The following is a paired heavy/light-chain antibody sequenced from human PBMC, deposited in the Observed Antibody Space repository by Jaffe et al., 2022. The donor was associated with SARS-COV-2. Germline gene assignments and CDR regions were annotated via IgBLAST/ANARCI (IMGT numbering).Heavy chain of an antibody. V-gene: IGHV3-15*02. J-gene: IGHJ3*01. CDR2: IKSKSGGGTT. CDR1: GSPSINAW. Sequence: EVQLVASGGTLVKPGGSLRLSCVASGSPSINAWMAWVRQAPGKGLEWVARIKSKSGGGTTDYAAPVKGRFTVSRDDSKNTLYLQMNGLKSEDTAVYYCTRGLRLVGSFDVWGQGTTVTVSS. D-gene: IGHD3-10*01. CDR3: TRGLRLVGSFDV.
Light chain of an antibody. CDR3: LLFYNDPYVI. V-gene: IGLV7-46*01. CDR2: DTS. Sequence: QAVVTQEPSLSVSPGGTVTLTCGSSTGPVTLYHYPHWFQQKPGQVPKTLIFDTSNTHSWTPARFSGSLLGGKAALTLSDAQPEDEADYYCLLFYNDPYVILGGGTKLTVL. J-gene: IGLJ2*01. CDR1: TGPVTLYHY.